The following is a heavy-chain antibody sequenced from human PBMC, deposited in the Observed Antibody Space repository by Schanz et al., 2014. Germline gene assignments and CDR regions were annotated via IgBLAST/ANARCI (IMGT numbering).Heavy chain of an antibody. Sequence: QVQLVQSGAEVKKPGASVKVSCKASGYIFGSHGITWVRQAPGQGLEWMGWISAYNGHTTYAQKFQGRVTMTTDTSTSTAYMELRNVRYDDTAMYYYARGIPYCSSASCSGLDAYDVWGQGTLVTVSS. D-gene: IGHD2-2*01. J-gene: IGHJ3*01. V-gene: IGHV1-18*01. CDR2: ISAYNGHT. CDR3: ARGIPYCSSASCSGLDAYDV. CDR1: GYIFGSHG.